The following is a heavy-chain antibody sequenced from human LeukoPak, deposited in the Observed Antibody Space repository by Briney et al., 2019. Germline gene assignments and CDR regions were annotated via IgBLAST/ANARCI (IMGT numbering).Heavy chain of an antibody. J-gene: IGHJ6*03. Sequence: GGSLRLSCAASGFTFSSYWMSWVRQAPGKGLEWVANIKQEGSEKYYVDSVKGRFTISRDNAENSLYLQMNSLRAEDTAVYYCARAKVTYYDFWSGYTYYYYMDVWGKGTTVTVSS. CDR1: GFTFSSYW. CDR3: ARAKVTYYDFWSGYTYYYYMDV. V-gene: IGHV3-7*01. CDR2: IKQEGSEK. D-gene: IGHD3-3*01.